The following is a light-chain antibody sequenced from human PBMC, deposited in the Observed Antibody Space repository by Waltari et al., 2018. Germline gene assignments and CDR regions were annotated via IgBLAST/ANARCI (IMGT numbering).Light chain of an antibody. CDR3: QQSNNWPRT. CDR1: QSISNN. CDR2: DAS. Sequence: EKVMTQSPATLSVSPGERATLSCRASQSISNNLAWYQQKPGQAPRLLIYDASTRASGIPARFSGSGSGTDFTLTISSLQSEDFAVYYCQQSNNWPRTFGQGTKVEIK. V-gene: IGKV3-15*01. J-gene: IGKJ1*01.